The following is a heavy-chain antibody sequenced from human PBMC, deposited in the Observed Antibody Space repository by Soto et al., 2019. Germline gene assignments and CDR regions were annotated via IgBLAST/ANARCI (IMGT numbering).Heavy chain of an antibody. V-gene: IGHV3-23*01. CDR1: GFSFNSYE. J-gene: IGHJ4*02. CDR3: AHRTGFDY. Sequence: EVQLLDSGGGLVQPGGSLRLSCVASGFSFNSYEMSWVRQAPGKGLEWVSTISAGSERTYYADSVKGRFTTSRDNSKNTLYLQMNSLRADDTAIYYCAHRTGFDYWGQGTLVTVSS. D-gene: IGHD1-1*01. CDR2: ISAGSERT.